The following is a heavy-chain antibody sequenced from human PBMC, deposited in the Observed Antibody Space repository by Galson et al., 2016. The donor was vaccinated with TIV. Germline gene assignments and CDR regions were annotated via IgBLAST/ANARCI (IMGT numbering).Heavy chain of an antibody. CDR1: GFIFSNYE. CDR3: VREAVMSFGVDVFDV. D-gene: IGHD3/OR15-3a*01. CDR2: ITSGWGPT. Sequence: SLRLSCAASGFIFSNYEMNWVRQAPGKGLEWISYITSGWGPTYYAESVEGRLSISRDNTKNSLYLQMNSLRPEDTAVYYCVREAVMSFGVDVFDVWGQGTVVTVSS. V-gene: IGHV3-48*03. J-gene: IGHJ3*01.